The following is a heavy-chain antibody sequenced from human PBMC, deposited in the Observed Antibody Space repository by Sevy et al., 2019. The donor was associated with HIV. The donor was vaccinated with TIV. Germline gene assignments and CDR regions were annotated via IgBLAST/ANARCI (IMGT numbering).Heavy chain of an antibody. J-gene: IGHJ6*02. CDR3: ASNPDRREGVVIPSGMDV. CDR2: ISSSGSTI. Sequence: GGSLRLSCAASGFTFSSYEMNWVRQAPGKGLEWVSYISSSGSTIYYADSVKGRFTISRDNAKNSLYLQMNSLRAEDTAVYYCASNPDRREGVVIPSGMDVWAQGTTVTVSS. D-gene: IGHD3-3*01. CDR1: GFTFSSYE. V-gene: IGHV3-48*03.